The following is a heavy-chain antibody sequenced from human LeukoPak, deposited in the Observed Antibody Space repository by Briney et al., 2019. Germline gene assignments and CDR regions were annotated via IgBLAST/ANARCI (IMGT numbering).Heavy chain of an antibody. V-gene: IGHV4-30-4*01. CDR3: ARVDSSGYLFDY. D-gene: IGHD3-22*01. CDR2: IYYSGST. CDR1: GVSISSGDYY. Sequence: PSETLSLTCTVSGVSISSGDYYWSWIRQPPGKGLEWIGYIYYSGSTYYNPSLKSRVTISVDTSKNQFSLKLSSVTAADTAVYYCARVDSSGYLFDYWGQGTLVTVSS. J-gene: IGHJ4*02.